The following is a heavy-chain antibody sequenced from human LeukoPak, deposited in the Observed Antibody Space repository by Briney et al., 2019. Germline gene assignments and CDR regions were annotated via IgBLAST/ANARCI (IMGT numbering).Heavy chain of an antibody. CDR2: IYYSGST. V-gene: IGHV4-39*07. Sequence: TSETLSLTCTVSGASISSSSFFWGWIRQPPGKGLEWIGSIYYSGSTYYNPSLKSRVTISVDTSKNRFSLKLSSVTAADTAVYYCARDGQGIVGAIRYINWFDPWGQGTLVTVSS. D-gene: IGHD1-26*01. CDR3: ARDGQGIVGAIRYINWFDP. J-gene: IGHJ5*02. CDR1: GASISSSSFF.